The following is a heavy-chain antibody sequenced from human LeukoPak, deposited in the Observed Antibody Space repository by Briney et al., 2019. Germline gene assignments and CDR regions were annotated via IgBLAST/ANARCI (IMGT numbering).Heavy chain of an antibody. V-gene: IGHV3-7*01. CDR3: ARDLSYYTSGSFDY. J-gene: IGHJ4*02. Sequence: PGGSLRLSCAASGFTFSSYLMSRVRQAPGKGLQWVANIKQDGSEKYYVDSVKGRFTISRDNAKNSLYLQMNSLRAEDTAVYYCARDLSYYTSGSFDYWGQGTLVTVSS. CDR2: IKQDGSEK. CDR1: GFTFSSYL. D-gene: IGHD3-10*01.